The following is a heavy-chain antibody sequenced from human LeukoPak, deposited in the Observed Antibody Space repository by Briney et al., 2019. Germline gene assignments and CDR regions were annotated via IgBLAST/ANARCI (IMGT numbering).Heavy chain of an antibody. Sequence: GGSLRLSCAASGFTFSSYWMSWVRQAPGKGLEWVANIKQDGSEKYYVDSVKGRFTISRDNAKNSLYLQMNSLRAEDTAVYYCARRYCSGGSCYSNGASYLDYWGQGTLVTVSS. CDR2: IKQDGSEK. CDR3: ARRYCSGGSCYSNGASYLDY. CDR1: GFTFSSYW. D-gene: IGHD2-15*01. V-gene: IGHV3-7*01. J-gene: IGHJ4*02.